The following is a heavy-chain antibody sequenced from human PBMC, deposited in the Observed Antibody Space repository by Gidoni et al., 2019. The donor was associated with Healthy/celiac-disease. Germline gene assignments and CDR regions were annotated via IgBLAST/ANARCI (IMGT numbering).Heavy chain of an antibody. CDR3: AKDRSGYSSGWYWDAFDI. V-gene: IGHV3-9*01. CDR2: ISWHSGSI. CDR1: GFTFDDYA. Sequence: EVQRVEYGGGFVQPGRSLRRACAASGFTFDDYAMHWVRQATGKGLELVSGISWHSGSIGYADSVKVRFTSSRANAKNSLYLQMNSLRAEDTALSYCAKDRSGYSSGWYWDAFDIWGQGTMVTVSS. D-gene: IGHD6-19*01. J-gene: IGHJ3*02.